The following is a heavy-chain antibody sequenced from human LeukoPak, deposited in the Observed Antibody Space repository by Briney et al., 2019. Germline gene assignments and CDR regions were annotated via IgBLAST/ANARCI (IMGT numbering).Heavy chain of an antibody. V-gene: IGHV3-43*02. J-gene: IGHJ4*02. CDR3: AKESGKFDY. CDR2: ISGDGVST. Sequence: GGSLTLSCVASGLPIADFAMHWVRQAPGKGLEWVSLISGDGVSTFYADSVEGRFSISRDNSKNSLYLEMNSLRTEDAAMYYCAKESGKFDYWGQGTLVAVSS. CDR1: GLPIADFA.